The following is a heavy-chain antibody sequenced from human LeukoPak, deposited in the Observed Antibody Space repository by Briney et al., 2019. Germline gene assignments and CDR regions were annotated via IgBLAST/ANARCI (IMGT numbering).Heavy chain of an antibody. V-gene: IGHV1-69*06. CDR2: IIPIFGTA. CDR3: ARDLSTYSGSYSTGGY. Sequence: SVKVSCKASGYTFTGYYLHWVRQAPGQGLEWMGGIIPIFGTANYAQKFQGRVTITADKSTSTAYMELSSRRSEDTAVYYCARDLSTYSGSYSTGGYWGQGTLVTVSS. CDR1: GYTFTGYY. J-gene: IGHJ4*02. D-gene: IGHD1-26*01.